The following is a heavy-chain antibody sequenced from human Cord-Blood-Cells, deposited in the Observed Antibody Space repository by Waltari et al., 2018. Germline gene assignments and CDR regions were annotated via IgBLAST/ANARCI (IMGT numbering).Heavy chain of an antibody. CDR2: RAPIFGTA. D-gene: IGHD3-3*01. J-gene: IGHJ2*01. CDR1: GGTFSSYA. Sequence: QVQLVQSGAEVKKPGSSVKVSCKASGGTFSSYAISWVRQAPGQGLEGMGGRAPIFGTANYAQKFQGRVTITADESTSTAYMELSSLRARDTAVYYCARMGLEVWYFDLWGRGTLVTVSS. V-gene: IGHV1-69*01. CDR3: ARMGLEVWYFDL.